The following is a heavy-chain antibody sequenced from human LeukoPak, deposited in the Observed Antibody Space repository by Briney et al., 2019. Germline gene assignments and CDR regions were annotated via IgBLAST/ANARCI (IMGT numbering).Heavy chain of an antibody. Sequence: GESLKISCKGSGYSFTNYWIGWVRQMPGKSLEWMGIIYPGDSETRYSPSFQGQVTISADKSISTAYLQWSSLRASDTAIYYCASSIVGATRGYDYWGQGTLVTVSS. CDR3: ASSIVGATRGYDY. D-gene: IGHD1-26*01. V-gene: IGHV5-51*01. J-gene: IGHJ4*02. CDR2: IYPGDSET. CDR1: GYSFTNYW.